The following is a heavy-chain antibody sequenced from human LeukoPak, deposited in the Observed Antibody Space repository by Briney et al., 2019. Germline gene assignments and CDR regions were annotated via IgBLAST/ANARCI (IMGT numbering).Heavy chain of an antibody. CDR2: IIPIFGTA. J-gene: IGHJ4*02. D-gene: IGHD3-22*01. CDR3: ARATYYYDSSGYLIGYFDY. V-gene: IGHV1-69*13. CDR1: GGTFSSYA. Sequence: SVKVSCKASGGTFSSYAISWVRQAPGQGLEWMGGIIPIFGTANYAQKFQGRVTITVDESTSTAYMELSSLRSEDTAVYYCARATYYYDSSGYLIGYFDYWGQGTLVTVSS.